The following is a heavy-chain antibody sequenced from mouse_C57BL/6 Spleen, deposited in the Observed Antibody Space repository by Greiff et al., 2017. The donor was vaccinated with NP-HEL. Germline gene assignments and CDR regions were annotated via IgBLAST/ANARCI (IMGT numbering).Heavy chain of an antibody. Sequence: VQLQQPGAELVMPGASVKLSCKASGYTFTSYWMHWVKQRPGQGLEWIGELDPSDSYTNYNQKFKGKSTLTVDKSSSTAYMQLSSQTSEDSAVYYCARVNDYAMDYWGQGTSVTVSS. CDR3: ARVNDYAMDY. CDR2: LDPSDSYT. V-gene: IGHV1-69*01. J-gene: IGHJ4*01. CDR1: GYTFTSYW.